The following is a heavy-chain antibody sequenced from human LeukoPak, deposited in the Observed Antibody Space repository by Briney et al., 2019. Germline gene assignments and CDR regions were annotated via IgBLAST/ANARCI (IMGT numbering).Heavy chain of an antibody. D-gene: IGHD3-10*01. CDR2: GDT. CDR3: ARMVGPPDNY. Sequence: GDTNYNPSLKSRVTISVDTSKNQFSLKLSSVTAADTAVYYCARMVGPPDNYWGQGTLVTVSS. J-gene: IGHJ4*02. V-gene: IGHV4-34*01.